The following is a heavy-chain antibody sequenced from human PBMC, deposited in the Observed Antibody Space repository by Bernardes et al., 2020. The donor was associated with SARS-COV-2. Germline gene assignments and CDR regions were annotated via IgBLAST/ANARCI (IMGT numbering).Heavy chain of an antibody. J-gene: IGHJ4*01. CDR1: GFTFSDYS. D-gene: IGHD6-13*01. V-gene: IGHV3-66*01. CDR2: IYSNGNP. Sequence: GGSLRLSCVASGFTFSDYSMNWVRQAPGKGLEWVSVIYSNGNPYYADSVKGRFTISRDTFRNTLYLQMNSLRAEDTAMYYCARDYPDPADWGQGTLVTVSS. CDR3: ARDYPDPAD.